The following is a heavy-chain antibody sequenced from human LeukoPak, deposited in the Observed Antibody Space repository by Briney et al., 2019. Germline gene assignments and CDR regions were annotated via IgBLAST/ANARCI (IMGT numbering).Heavy chain of an antibody. V-gene: IGHV4-59*01. CDR1: GGSISSYY. CDR2: IYYSGST. CDR3: ARAPGDSSWFYYYYYYMDV. J-gene: IGHJ6*03. Sequence: SETLSLTCTVSGGSISSYYWSWIRQPPGKGLEWIGYIYYSGSTNYNPSLKSRVTISVDTSKNQFSLKLSSVTAADTAVYYCARAPGDSSWFYYYYYYMDVWGKGTTVTISS. D-gene: IGHD6-13*01.